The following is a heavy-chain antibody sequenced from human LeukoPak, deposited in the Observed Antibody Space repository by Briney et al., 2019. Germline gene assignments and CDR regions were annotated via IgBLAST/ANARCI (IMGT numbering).Heavy chain of an antibody. CDR2: MNPNSGGT. V-gene: IGHV1-2*02. CDR1: GYTFTDDY. J-gene: IGHJ4*02. D-gene: IGHD5-24*01. CDR3: ARIGYNHYFDY. Sequence: ASVNVSCKASGYTFTDDYVHWVRQAPGQKLEWLGWMNPNSGGTNYAETFQGRVTMTRDTSITTAYLELSRLRSDDTAVYYCARIGYNHYFDYWGQGTLVTVSS.